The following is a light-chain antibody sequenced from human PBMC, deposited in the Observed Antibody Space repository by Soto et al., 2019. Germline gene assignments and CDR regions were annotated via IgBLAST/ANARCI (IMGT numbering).Light chain of an antibody. Sequence: EIVMTQSPATLSVSRGERATLSCRANQAISSNLAWYQQKPGQAPRLLIYDASNRATGIPARFSGSGSGTEFTLTISSLQSEDFAVYYCQQYNNWPQTFGQGTKVDIK. CDR1: QAISSN. V-gene: IGKV3D-15*01. J-gene: IGKJ1*01. CDR3: QQYNNWPQT. CDR2: DAS.